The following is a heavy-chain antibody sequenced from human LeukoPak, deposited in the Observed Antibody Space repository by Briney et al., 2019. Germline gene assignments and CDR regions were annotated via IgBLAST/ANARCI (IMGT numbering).Heavy chain of an antibody. CDR2: INSDGSST. D-gene: IGHD3-22*01. CDR3: ARDHRWGLDYYDSSGYPPGAFDI. V-gene: IGHV3-74*01. CDR1: QFTFTGFW. Sequence: RSGGSLRLSCAASQFTFTGFWMSWVRQAPGKGLVWVSRINSDGSSTSYADSVKGRFTISRDNAKNTLYLQMNSLRAEDTAVYYCARDHRWGLDYYDSSGYPPGAFDIWGQGTMVTVSS. J-gene: IGHJ3*02.